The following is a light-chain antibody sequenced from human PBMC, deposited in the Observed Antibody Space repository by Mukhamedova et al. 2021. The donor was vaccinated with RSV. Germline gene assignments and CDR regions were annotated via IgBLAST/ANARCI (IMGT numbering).Light chain of an antibody. V-gene: IGKV1-13*02. CDR3: QQFKSYPRT. J-gene: IGKJ2*01. Sequence: QGFSTALAWYQQKPGSAPKLLIYDASTLESGVSSKFSGSGSGTDFTLTISSLQPEDFATYYCQQFKSYPRTFGQGTKLDIK. CDR2: DAS. CDR1: QGFSTA.